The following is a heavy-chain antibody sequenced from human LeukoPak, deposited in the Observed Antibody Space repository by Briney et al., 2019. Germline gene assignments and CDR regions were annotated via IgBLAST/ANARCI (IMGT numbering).Heavy chain of an antibody. V-gene: IGHV3-21*01. D-gene: IGHD3-16*02. J-gene: IGHJ5*02. Sequence: PGGSRRLSCAASGFTFSSYSMNWVRQAPGKGLEWVSSISSSSSYIYYADSVKGRFTISRDNAKNSLYLQMNSLRAEDTAVYYCAREGLSTLNWFDPWGQGTLVTVSS. CDR3: AREGLSTLNWFDP. CDR2: ISSSSSYI. CDR1: GFTFSSYS.